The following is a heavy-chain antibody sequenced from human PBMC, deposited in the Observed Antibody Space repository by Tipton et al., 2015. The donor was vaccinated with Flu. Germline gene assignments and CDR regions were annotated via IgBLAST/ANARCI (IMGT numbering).Heavy chain of an antibody. CDR3: ARRWGHQGSIAFDI. CDR1: EYSFANHW. V-gene: IGHV5-51*03. CDR2: TYPGDSDT. Sequence: QSGAEVKKPGESLKISCQGSEYSFANHWIAWVRQTPGKGLEWMGITYPGDSDTTYGPSFQGQVTISVNKSISTAYLQWSGLKASDTAIYYCARRWGHQGSIAFDIWGQGTFVSVSS. D-gene: IGHD7-27*01. J-gene: IGHJ3*02.